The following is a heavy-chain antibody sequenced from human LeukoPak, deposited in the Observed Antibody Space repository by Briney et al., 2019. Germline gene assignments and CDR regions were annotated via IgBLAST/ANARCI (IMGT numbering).Heavy chain of an antibody. CDR3: ARGRVGQWLVDAFDI. D-gene: IGHD6-19*01. J-gene: IGHJ3*02. CDR2: ISGSGGNT. CDR1: GFTFSTYW. V-gene: IGHV3-23*01. Sequence: GGSLRLSCAASGFTFSTYWMHWVRHVPGKGLEWVSGISGSGGNTYYADSVKGRFTISRDNSKNTLYLQMNSLRAEDTAVYYCARGRVGQWLVDAFDIWGQGTMVTVSS.